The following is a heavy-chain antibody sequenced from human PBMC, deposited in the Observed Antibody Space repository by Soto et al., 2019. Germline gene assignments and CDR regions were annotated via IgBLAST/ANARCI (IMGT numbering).Heavy chain of an antibody. CDR1: GFTFDDYT. CDR3: AKDFIRDGDPVWGTRGNYYYGMDV. D-gene: IGHD4-17*01. CDR2: ISWDGGST. V-gene: IGHV3-43*01. J-gene: IGHJ6*02. Sequence: GGSLRLSCAASGFTFDDYTMHWVRQAPGKGLEWVSLISWDGGSTYYADSVKGRFTISRDNSKNSLYLQMNSLRTEDTALYYCAKDFIRDGDPVWGTRGNYYYGMDVWGQGTTVTVSS.